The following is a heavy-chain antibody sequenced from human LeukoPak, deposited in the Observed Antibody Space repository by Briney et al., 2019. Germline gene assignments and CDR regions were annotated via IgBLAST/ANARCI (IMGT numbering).Heavy chain of an antibody. V-gene: IGHV1-69*05. CDR3: ARSSGWYEAGDFDY. D-gene: IGHD6-19*01. CDR1: GGTFSSYA. CDR2: IIPIFGTA. Sequence: ASVKVSCKASGGTFSSYAISWVRQAPGQGLEWMGGIIPIFGTANYAQKFQGRVPITTDESTSTAYMELSSLRSEDTAVYYCARSSGWYEAGDFDYWGQGTLVTVSS. J-gene: IGHJ4*02.